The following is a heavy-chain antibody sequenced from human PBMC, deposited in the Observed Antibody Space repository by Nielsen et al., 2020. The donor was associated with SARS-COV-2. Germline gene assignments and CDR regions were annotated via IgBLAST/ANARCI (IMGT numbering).Heavy chain of an antibody. CDR3: ARQGYSSSWYGN. CDR1: GYTFTSYA. Sequence: ASVKVSCKASGYTFTSYAMHWVRQAPGQGLEWMGWINAGNGNTKYSQKFQGRVTITRDTSASTAYMELSSLRSEDTAVYYCARQGYSSSWYGNWGQGTLVTVSS. CDR2: INAGNGNT. V-gene: IGHV1-3*01. J-gene: IGHJ4*02. D-gene: IGHD6-13*01.